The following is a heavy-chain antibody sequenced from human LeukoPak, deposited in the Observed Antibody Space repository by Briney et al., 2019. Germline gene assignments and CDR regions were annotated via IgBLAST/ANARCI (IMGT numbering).Heavy chain of an antibody. D-gene: IGHD3-10*01. CDR2: INPNSGGT. CDR1: GYTFTGYY. J-gene: IGHJ4*02. Sequence: GASVKVSCKASGYTFTGYYMHWVRQAPGQGLEWMGWINPNSGGTNYAQKFQGRVTMTRDTSISTAYMELSRLRSDDTAVYYCGRDKDPMSGSGSSDYWGQGTLVTVSS. CDR3: GRDKDPMSGSGSSDY. V-gene: IGHV1-2*02.